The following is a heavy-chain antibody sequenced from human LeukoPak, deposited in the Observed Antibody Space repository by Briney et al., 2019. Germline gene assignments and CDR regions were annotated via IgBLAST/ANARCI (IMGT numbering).Heavy chain of an antibody. CDR2: FDPEDGET. Sequence: ASVKVSCKVAVYTLTELSMHWVGQAPGKGREGMGGFDPEDGETVYAQKFQGRVTMTDDTSTDPASMELSSLRSDAPAVYSCAILLEDSAFSTGSATDYWGQGTLVTVSS. CDR1: VYTLTELS. CDR3: AILLEDSAFSTGSATDY. V-gene: IGHV1-24*01. D-gene: IGHD3/OR15-3a*01. J-gene: IGHJ4*02.